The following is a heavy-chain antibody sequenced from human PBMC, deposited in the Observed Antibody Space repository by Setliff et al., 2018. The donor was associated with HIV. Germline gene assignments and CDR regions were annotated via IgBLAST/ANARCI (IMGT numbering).Heavy chain of an antibody. Sequence: SETLSLTCAVSAYSISSGYYWGWIRQPPGKGLEWIGSIYHSGSTYYNPSLMSRVTISLDTSKNQFSLRMRSVTAADTAVYYCARVFVDTAVLRVLEYYFDSWGRGTLVTVSS. CDR3: ARVFVDTAVLRVLEYYFDS. CDR1: AYSISSGYY. D-gene: IGHD5-18*01. J-gene: IGHJ4*02. V-gene: IGHV4-38-2*01. CDR2: IYHSGST.